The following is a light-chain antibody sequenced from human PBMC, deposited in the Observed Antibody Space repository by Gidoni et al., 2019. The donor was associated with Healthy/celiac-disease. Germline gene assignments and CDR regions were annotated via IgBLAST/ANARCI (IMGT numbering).Light chain of an antibody. CDR3: QQRSNWPPKYT. J-gene: IGKJ2*01. CDR2: EAS. CDR1: QSVSSY. Sequence: EIVLTQSPATLSLSPGERATLSCRASQSVSSYLAWYQQKPGQAPRLLIYEASNRATGIPARFSGSGSGTDFTLTISSLEPEDFAVYYCQQRSNWPPKYTLGQXTKLEIK. V-gene: IGKV3-11*01.